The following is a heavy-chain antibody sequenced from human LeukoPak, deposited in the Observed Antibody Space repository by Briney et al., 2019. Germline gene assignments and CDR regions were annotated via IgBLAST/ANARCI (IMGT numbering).Heavy chain of an antibody. CDR1: GFTFDDYA. Sequence: GGSLRLSCAASGFTFDDYAMHWVRQAPGKGLEWVSGNSWNSGSIGYADSVKGRFTISRDNAKNSLYLQMNSLRAEDMALYYCAKDISPGPLTYYYDSSGYDTAGSAFDIWGQGTMVTVSS. CDR3: AKDISPGPLTYYYDSSGYDTAGSAFDI. CDR2: NSWNSGSI. V-gene: IGHV3-9*03. J-gene: IGHJ3*02. D-gene: IGHD3-22*01.